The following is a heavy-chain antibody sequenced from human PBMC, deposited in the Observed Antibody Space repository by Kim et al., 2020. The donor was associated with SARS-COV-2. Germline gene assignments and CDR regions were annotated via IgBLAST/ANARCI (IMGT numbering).Heavy chain of an antibody. V-gene: IGHV3-23*01. CDR2: ISGSGGST. J-gene: IGHJ4*02. D-gene: IGHD3-22*01. CDR1: GFTFSSYA. CDR3: AKNRVGYYYDSSGYFYYFDY. Sequence: GGSLRLSCAASGFTFSSYAMSWVRQAPGKGLEWVSAISGSGGSTYYADSVKGRFTISRDNSKNTLYLQMNSLRAEDTAVYYCAKNRVGYYYDSSGYFYYFDYWGQGTLVTVSS.